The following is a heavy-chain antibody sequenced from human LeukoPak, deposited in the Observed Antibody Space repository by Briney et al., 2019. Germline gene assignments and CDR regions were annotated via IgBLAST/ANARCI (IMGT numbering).Heavy chain of an antibody. V-gene: IGHV4-31*03. CDR2: IYYSGST. CDR3: ARDSSYYYDSSGYFDY. D-gene: IGHD3-22*01. J-gene: IGHJ4*02. Sequence: SETLSITCTVSGGSISSGGCYWSWIRQHPGKGLEWIGYIYYSGSTYYNPSLKSRVTISVDTSKNQFSLKLSSVTAADTAVYYCARDSSYYYDSSGYFDYWGQGTLVTVSS. CDR1: GGSISSGGCY.